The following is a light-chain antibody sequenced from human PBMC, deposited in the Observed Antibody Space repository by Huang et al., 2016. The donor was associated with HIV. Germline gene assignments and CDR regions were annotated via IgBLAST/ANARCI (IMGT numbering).Light chain of an antibody. CDR1: QSLVHSDGNTY. V-gene: IGKV2-30*02. CDR2: KVY. Sequence: DVVMTQSPLSLPVTLGQPASISCRSSQSLVHSDGNTYMNWFQQRPGQSPRRLIYKVYNRDSGVPDRFSGSESGTDFTLKISRVEAEDVGVYYCMQGTHWPPGTFGQGTKVEIK. J-gene: IGKJ1*01. CDR3: MQGTHWPPGT.